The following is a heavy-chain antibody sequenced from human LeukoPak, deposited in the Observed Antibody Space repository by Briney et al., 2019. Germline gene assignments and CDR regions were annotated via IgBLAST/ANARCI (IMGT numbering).Heavy chain of an antibody. D-gene: IGHD3-10*01. Sequence: PSQTLSLTCTVPGGSISSGSYYWSWIRQPAGKGLEWIGRIYTSGSTNYNPSLKSRVTISVDTSKNQFSLKLSSVTAADTAVYYCARDSSDGEHWTSYYYYMDVSGKGTTVTVSS. V-gene: IGHV4-61*02. CDR2: IYTSGST. J-gene: IGHJ6*03. CDR1: GGSISSGSYY. CDR3: ARDSSDGEHWTSYYYYMDV.